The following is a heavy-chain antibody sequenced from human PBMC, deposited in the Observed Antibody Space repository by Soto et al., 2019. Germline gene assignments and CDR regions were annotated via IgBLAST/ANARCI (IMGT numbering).Heavy chain of an antibody. J-gene: IGHJ4*02. CDR1: GYTFTDYH. CDR3: ARDPIHSNPTHFDY. CDR2: ITPDSGDT. V-gene: IGHV1-2*02. D-gene: IGHD4-4*01. Sequence: ASVKVSCKASGYTFTDYHMHWVRQAPGQGLEWMGWITPDSGDTKYAQKFQGRVTMTRDTSISTVYMELSSLRSEDTAVYYCARDPIHSNPTHFDYWGQGTLVTVSS.